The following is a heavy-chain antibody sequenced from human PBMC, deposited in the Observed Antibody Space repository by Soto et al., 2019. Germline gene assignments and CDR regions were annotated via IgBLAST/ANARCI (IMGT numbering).Heavy chain of an antibody. Sequence: ASVKVSCKASGYTFTSYAMHWVRQAPGQRLEWMGWINAGNGNTKYSQKFQGRVTITRDTSASTAYMELSSLRSEDTAVYYCARVGQYYYGMDVWGQGTMVTVSS. CDR3: ARVGQYYYGMDV. CDR1: GYTFTSYA. V-gene: IGHV1-3*01. CDR2: INAGNGNT. J-gene: IGHJ6*02.